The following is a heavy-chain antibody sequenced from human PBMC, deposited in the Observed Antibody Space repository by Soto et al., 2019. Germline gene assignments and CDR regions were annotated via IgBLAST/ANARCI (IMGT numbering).Heavy chain of an antibody. CDR2: IIPIFGTA. Sequence: QVQLVQSGAEVKKPGSSVKVSCKASGGTFSSYAISWVRQAPGQGLEWMGGIIPIFGTANYAQKFQGRVTITADESTSTAYMELSSLRSEDTAVYYCARGRVGELGEPSHGMDVWGQGTTVTVSS. CDR3: ARGRVGELGEPSHGMDV. V-gene: IGHV1-69*01. CDR1: GGTFSSYA. J-gene: IGHJ6*02. D-gene: IGHD3-10*01.